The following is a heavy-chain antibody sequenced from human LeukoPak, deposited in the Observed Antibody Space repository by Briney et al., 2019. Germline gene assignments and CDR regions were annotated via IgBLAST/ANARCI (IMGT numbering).Heavy chain of an antibody. D-gene: IGHD2-2*01. V-gene: IGHV3-7*01. CDR2: IKQDGSEK. Sequence: GGSLRLSCAASGFTFSSYWMSWVRQAPGKGLEWVANIKQDGSEKYYVDSVKGRFAISRDNAKNSLYLQMNSLRAEDTAVYYCARDDCSSISCYHNWFDPWGQGTLVTVSS. J-gene: IGHJ5*02. CDR3: ARDDCSSISCYHNWFDP. CDR1: GFTFSSYW.